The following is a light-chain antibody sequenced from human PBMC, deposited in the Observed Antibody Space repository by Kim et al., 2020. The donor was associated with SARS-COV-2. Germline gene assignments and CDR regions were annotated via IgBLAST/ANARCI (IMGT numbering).Light chain of an antibody. CDR3: AAWDDSLNGVV. Sequence: QGVTISCSGSSSNIGSYAVNWYQQLPGKAPKLLIYYNDLLPSGVSDRFSGSKSGTSASLAISGLQSEDEADYYCAAWDDSLNGVVFGGGTQLTVL. CDR2: YND. V-gene: IGLV1-36*01. CDR1: SSNIGSYA. J-gene: IGLJ2*01.